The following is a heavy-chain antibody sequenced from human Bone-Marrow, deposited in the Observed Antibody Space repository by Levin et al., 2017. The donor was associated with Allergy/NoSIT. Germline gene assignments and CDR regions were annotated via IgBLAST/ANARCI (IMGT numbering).Heavy chain of an antibody. Sequence: GGSLRLSCAASGFTFSSYAMSWVRQAPGKGLEWVSAISGSGGSTYYADSVKGRFTISRDNSKNTLYLQMNSLRAEDTAVYYCAKDPEMTTVTGIFGYWGQGTLVTVSS. CDR1: GFTFSSYA. CDR2: ISGSGGST. D-gene: IGHD4-17*01. V-gene: IGHV3-23*01. CDR3: AKDPEMTTVTGIFGY. J-gene: IGHJ4*02.